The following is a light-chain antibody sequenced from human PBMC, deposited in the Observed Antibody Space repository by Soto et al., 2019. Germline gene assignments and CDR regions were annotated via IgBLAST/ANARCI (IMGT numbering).Light chain of an antibody. V-gene: IGLV7-46*01. CDR3: LVDDYSVVV. CDR2: DTS. J-gene: IGLJ2*01. Sequence: QAVVTQEPSLTVSPGGTVTLTCDSSAGPVTTNQWPYWFQQKPGQAPRTLIYDTSSRHPWTPARFSGSRIGGKAALALSGAQAYVEAVNFCLVDDYSVVVFGGGTKLTVL. CDR1: AGPVTTNQW.